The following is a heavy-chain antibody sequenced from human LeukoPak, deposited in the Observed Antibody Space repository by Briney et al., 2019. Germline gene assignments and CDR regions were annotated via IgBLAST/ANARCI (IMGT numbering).Heavy chain of an antibody. D-gene: IGHD3-16*01. J-gene: IGHJ4*02. CDR1: GLIFRNYA. CDR3: AKDDGGATWGYYFDY. V-gene: IGHV3-23*01. CDR2: ISGNGGST. Sequence: GGSLRLSCAASGLIFRNYAMTWVRQAPGKGLEWVSLISGNGGSTYYADSVKGRFTISRDSSKNTLFLQMNRLRAEDTAVYYCAKDDGGATWGYYFDYWGQGTLVTVSS.